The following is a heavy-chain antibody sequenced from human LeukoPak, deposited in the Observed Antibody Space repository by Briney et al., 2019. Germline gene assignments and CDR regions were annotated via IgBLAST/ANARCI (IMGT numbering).Heavy chain of an antibody. V-gene: IGHV1-18*01. CDR3: AREYCTGGVCFHYMDV. Sequence: GASVKVSCKASGYTFTSYGISWVRQAPGQGLEWMGWISAYNGNTNYAQKLQGRGTMTTDTSTSTAYMELRSLRSDDTAVYYCAREYCTGGVCFHYMDVWGKGTTVTVSS. CDR2: ISAYNGNT. D-gene: IGHD2-8*02. CDR1: GYTFTSYG. J-gene: IGHJ6*03.